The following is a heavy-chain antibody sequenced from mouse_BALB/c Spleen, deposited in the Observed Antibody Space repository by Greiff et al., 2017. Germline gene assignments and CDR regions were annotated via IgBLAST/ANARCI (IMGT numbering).Heavy chain of an antibody. J-gene: IGHJ2*01. D-gene: IGHD4-1*01. V-gene: IGHV1-9*01. CDR3: ARSRVGNYFDY. CDR2: ILPGSGST. Sequence: QVQLKQSGAELMKPGASVKISCKATGYTFSSYWIEWVKQRPGHGLEWIGEILPGSGSTNYNEKFKGKATFTADTSSNTAYMQLSSLTSEDSAVYYCARSRVGNYFDYWGQGTTLTVSS. CDR1: GYTFSSYW.